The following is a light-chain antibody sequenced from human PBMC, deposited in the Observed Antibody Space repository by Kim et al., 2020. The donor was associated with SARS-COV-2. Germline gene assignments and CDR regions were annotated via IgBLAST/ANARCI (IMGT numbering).Light chain of an antibody. CDR2: GNN. CDR3: QSYDISLTNFYV. Sequence: VTLPCAGSSPNIGAGYGGHWAHRRPGAAPKHLICGNNNRPSGVPARFSGSKSATSASLAITGLRAEDEAGYYCQSYDISLTNFYVFGTGTKVTVL. V-gene: IGLV1-40*01. CDR1: SPNIGAGYG. J-gene: IGLJ1*01.